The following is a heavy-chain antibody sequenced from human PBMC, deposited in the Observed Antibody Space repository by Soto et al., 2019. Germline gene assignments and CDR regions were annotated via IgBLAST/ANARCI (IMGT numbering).Heavy chain of an antibody. CDR1: GFTFSSYS. CDR2: ISSSSTTI. J-gene: IGHJ3*02. D-gene: IGHD1-26*01. CDR3: ARDQGVASTTRTFDI. Sequence: EVQLVESGGGLVQPGGSLRLSCAASGFTFSSYSMNWVRQAPGKGLEWLSYISSSSTTIYYADSMKGRFTISRDNAKNSLYRQMNSLRVEDTAVYYCARDQGVASTTRTFDIWGQGTMVTVSS. V-gene: IGHV3-48*01.